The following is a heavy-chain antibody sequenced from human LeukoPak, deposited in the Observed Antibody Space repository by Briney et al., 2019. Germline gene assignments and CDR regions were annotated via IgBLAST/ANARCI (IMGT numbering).Heavy chain of an antibody. CDR3: ARERQWLVRYFDY. CDR2: IYYSGST. CDR1: GFTFSNAW. V-gene: IGHV4-4*02. D-gene: IGHD6-19*01. J-gene: IGHJ4*02. Sequence: GSLRLSCAASGFTFSNAWMSWVRQAPGKGLEWIGSIYYSGSTYYNPSLKSRVTISVDTSKSQFSLKLSSVTAADTAVYYCARERQWLVRYFDYWGQGTLVTVSS.